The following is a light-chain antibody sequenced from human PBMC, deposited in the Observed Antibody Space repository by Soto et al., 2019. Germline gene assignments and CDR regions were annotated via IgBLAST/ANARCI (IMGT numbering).Light chain of an antibody. CDR2: AAS. Sequence: DIQMTQSPSSLSASVGHRVTITCRASQSISNSLNWYHQKPGKAPKLLIYAASSLQSGVPLRFSGSGSGTDFTLTITSLQPEDFETYYCQQSYSNPITFGQGTRLEIK. CDR1: QSISNS. CDR3: QQSYSNPIT. J-gene: IGKJ5*01. V-gene: IGKV1-39*01.